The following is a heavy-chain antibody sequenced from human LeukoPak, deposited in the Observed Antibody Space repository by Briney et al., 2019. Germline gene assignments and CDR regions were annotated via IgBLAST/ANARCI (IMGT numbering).Heavy chain of an antibody. J-gene: IGHJ1*01. V-gene: IGHV3-23*01. CDR2: ISGAGP. Sequence: PGGSLRLPCAASGFTFSNYGLTWVRQAPGRGLEWVSSISGAGPYYADSVKGRFSISRDNYKNTLYLQMNSLRADDTAVYYCARDPNGNYVGAFDFQRWGQGTLVTVSS. D-gene: IGHD4-17*01. CDR1: GFTFSNYG. CDR3: ARDPNGNYVGAFDFQR.